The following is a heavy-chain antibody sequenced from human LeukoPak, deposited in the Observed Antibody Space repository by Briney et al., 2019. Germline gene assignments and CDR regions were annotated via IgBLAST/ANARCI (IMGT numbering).Heavy chain of an antibody. CDR1: GYSFTSYW. J-gene: IGHJ3*02. D-gene: IGHD1-26*01. CDR2: IYPGDSDT. Sequence: GESLKISCKGSGYSFTSYWIGWVRQMPGKGLEWMGIIYPGDSDTRYSPSFQGQVTISADKSISTAYLLWSSLKASDTAMYYCARHRGMVGATRDAFDIWGQGTMVTISS. V-gene: IGHV5-51*01. CDR3: ARHRGMVGATRDAFDI.